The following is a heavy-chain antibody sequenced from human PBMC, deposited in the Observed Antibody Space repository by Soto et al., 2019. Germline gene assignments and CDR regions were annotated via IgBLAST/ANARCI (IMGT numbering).Heavy chain of an antibody. V-gene: IGHV3-23*01. CDR3: AKSYWYSSGWYFSWGRDYFDY. D-gene: IGHD6-19*01. CDR2: IRGSGGST. Sequence: EVQLLESGGGLVQPGGSLRLSCAASGFTFSSYAMSWVRQAPGKGLEWVSAIRGSGGSTYYADSVKGRFTISRDNSKNTLYLQMNSLRAEDTAVYYCAKSYWYSSGWYFSWGRDYFDYWGQGTLVTVSS. CDR1: GFTFSSYA. J-gene: IGHJ4*02.